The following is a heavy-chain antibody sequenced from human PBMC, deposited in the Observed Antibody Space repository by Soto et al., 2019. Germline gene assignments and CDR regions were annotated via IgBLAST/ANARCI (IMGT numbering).Heavy chain of an antibody. CDR2: ISYDGSNE. CDR1: GVTFSNYG. Sequence: VGSLRLSCAGSGVTFSNYGLHWVRKAPGKGPEWVAAISYDGSNEYYADSVKGRFTISRDKSKNMLYLQMDSLRPEDTAVYYCAKDGAPRYCTRSSCHPAGAYWGQGTLVTVSS. D-gene: IGHD2-15*01. V-gene: IGHV3-30*18. J-gene: IGHJ4*02. CDR3: AKDGAPRYCTRSSCHPAGAY.